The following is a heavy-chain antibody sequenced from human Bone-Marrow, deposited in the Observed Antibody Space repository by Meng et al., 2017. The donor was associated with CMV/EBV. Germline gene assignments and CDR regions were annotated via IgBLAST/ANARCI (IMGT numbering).Heavy chain of an antibody. CDR3: ASTYYDFWSGYYDYYYYGMDV. D-gene: IGHD3-3*01. J-gene: IGHJ6*02. CDR1: GYTFTSYG. V-gene: IGHV1-18*01. Sequence: ASVKDSCKASGYTFTSYGITWVRQAPGQGLEWMGWISVYNGNTNYAQMFQGRVTMTTDTSTSTAYMELRSLRSDDTAVYYCASTYYDFWSGYYDYYYYGMDVWGQGTTVTVSS. CDR2: ISVYNGNT.